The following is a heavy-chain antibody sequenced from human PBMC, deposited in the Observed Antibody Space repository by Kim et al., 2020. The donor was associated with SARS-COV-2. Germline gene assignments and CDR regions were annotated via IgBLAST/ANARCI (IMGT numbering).Heavy chain of an antibody. V-gene: IGHV3-30*02. Sequence: GGSLRLSCASSGFTFSSYAMHWVLQAPGKGLECLAFIWYDGSNKYYADSVKGRFTISRDNSKNTLYLQMNSLRAEDTAVYYCAAMTTWFYGMDVWGQGTTVTVSS. J-gene: IGHJ6*02. D-gene: IGHD4-4*01. CDR3: AAMTTWFYGMDV. CDR1: GFTFSSYA. CDR2: IWYDGSNK.